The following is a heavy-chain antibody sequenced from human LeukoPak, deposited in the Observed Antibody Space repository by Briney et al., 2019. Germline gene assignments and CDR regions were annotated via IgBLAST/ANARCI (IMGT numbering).Heavy chain of an antibody. D-gene: IGHD5-18*01. CDR3: AKTKRDTIMAYFDY. CDR2: ISGTAGDT. J-gene: IGHJ4*02. Sequence: PGGSLRLSCAASGFSFISYAMSWVRQGPGKGLEWVSSISGTAGDTYYADSVKGRFTISRDNSKNTLYLQMNTLRAEDTAVYYCAKTKRDTIMAYFDYWGQGTLVTVSS. V-gene: IGHV3-23*01. CDR1: GFSFISYA.